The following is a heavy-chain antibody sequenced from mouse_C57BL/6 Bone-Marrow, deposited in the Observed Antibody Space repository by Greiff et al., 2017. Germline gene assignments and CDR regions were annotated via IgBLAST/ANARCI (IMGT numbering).Heavy chain of an antibody. J-gene: IGHJ1*03. Sequence: VQLQQPGAELVMPGASVKLPCKASGYTFTSYWMHWVKQRPGQGLEWIGEIDPSDSYTNYNQKFKGKSTLTVDKSSSTAYMQLSSLTSEDSAVYYCAREDDGYHWYFDVWGTGTTVTVSS. CDR2: IDPSDSYT. V-gene: IGHV1-69*01. CDR3: AREDDGYHWYFDV. CDR1: GYTFTSYW. D-gene: IGHD2-3*01.